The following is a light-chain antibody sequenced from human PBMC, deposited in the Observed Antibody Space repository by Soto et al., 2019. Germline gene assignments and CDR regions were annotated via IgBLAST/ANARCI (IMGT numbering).Light chain of an antibody. Sequence: IVMTQSPATLSVSPGERATLSCRASQNIYSNVAWYQQRPGQAPRLLIYRASTRAPGIPARFSGSGSGTEFTLTISSLQPEDVATYYCQKYNSAPLTFGGGTKVDI. CDR2: RAS. CDR3: QKYNSAPLT. J-gene: IGKJ4*01. V-gene: IGKV3-15*01. CDR1: QNIYSN.